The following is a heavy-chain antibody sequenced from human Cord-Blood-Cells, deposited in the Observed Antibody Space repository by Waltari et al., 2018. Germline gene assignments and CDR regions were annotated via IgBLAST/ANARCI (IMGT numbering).Heavy chain of an antibody. V-gene: IGHV4-34*01. CDR1: GGSFSGYY. CDR3: ARGVGCTNGVCYTGAFDI. CDR2: INHSGST. Sequence: QVQLQQRGAGLFQPSETLSLTYAVHGGSFSGYYWTWIRQPHGTGLEWIGEINHSGSTNYNPSLKSRVTISVDTSKNQFSLKLSSVTAADTAVYYCARGVGCTNGVCYTGAFDIWGQGTMVTVSS. D-gene: IGHD2-8*01. J-gene: IGHJ3*02.